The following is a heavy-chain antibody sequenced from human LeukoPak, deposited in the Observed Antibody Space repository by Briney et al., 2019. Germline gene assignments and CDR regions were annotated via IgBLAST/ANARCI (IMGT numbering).Heavy chain of an antibody. CDR1: GFTFKNFG. CDR3: AKVLTYYPGSGSYYPDF. CDR2: IRYDGSNK. D-gene: IGHD3-10*01. Sequence: GGSLRLSCAASGFTFKNFGMHWVRQAPGKGLEWVAFIRYDGSNKYYADSVKGRFTISRDNSKNVLDLQLNSLRPGDTAFYYCAKVLTYYPGSGSYYPDFWGQGTLVTVPS. V-gene: IGHV3-30*02. J-gene: IGHJ4*02.